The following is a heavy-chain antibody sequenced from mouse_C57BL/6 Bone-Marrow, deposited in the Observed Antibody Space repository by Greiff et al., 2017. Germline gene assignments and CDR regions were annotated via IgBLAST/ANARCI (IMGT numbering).Heavy chain of an antibody. CDR3: ARRRFPYYCDY. Sequence: VQLQQPGAELVMPGASVKLSCKTSGYTFTSHWIHWVKQRPGQGLEWIGEIDPSDSYTNYNQTFKGRSTLTVDKSSSTAYMQLSSLTSEDSAVYYCARRRFPYYCDYWGQGTTLTVSS. V-gene: IGHV1-69*01. CDR1: GYTFTSHW. CDR2: IDPSDSYT. J-gene: IGHJ2*01.